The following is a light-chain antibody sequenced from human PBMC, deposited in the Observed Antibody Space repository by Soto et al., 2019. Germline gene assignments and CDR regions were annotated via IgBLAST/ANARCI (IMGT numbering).Light chain of an antibody. CDR3: SSYTSSSTLGGV. J-gene: IGLJ1*01. CDR1: SSDVCGYNY. CDR2: EVS. Sequence: QSVLTQPASLSGSPGRSITISCTGTSSDVCGYNYVSWYQQHPGKAPKLMIYEVSNRPSGVSNRFSGSKSGNTASLTISGLQAEDEADYYCSSYTSSSTLGGVFGTGTKVTVL. V-gene: IGLV2-14*01.